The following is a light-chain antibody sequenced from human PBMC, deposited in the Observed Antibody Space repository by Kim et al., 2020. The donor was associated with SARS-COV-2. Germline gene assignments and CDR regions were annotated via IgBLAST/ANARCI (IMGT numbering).Light chain of an antibody. Sequence: FPGERATRACRASQSVRNNLARYQHKSGQAPRVLIYGASTRANGIPDRFSGSGSGTEFTLTISSLQSEDFAVYYCEQYNSWPSMYTFGQGTKLEI. CDR3: EQYNSWPSMYT. CDR2: GAS. V-gene: IGKV3-15*01. J-gene: IGKJ2*01. CDR1: QSVRNN.